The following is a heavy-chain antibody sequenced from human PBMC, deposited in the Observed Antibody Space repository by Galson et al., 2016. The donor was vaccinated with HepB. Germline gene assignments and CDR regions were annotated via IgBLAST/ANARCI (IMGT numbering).Heavy chain of an antibody. CDR1: GYTFTAYY. J-gene: IGHJ4*02. V-gene: IGHV1-2*02. D-gene: IGHD3-22*01. CDR2: IDPNNGAT. CDR3: ERAYFDTRGYYSFGGAY. Sequence: SCKASGYTFTAYYLHWVRQAPGQGLEWMGWIDPNNGATQYAQKFQGRVTMTGDTSISTAYMELSSLRSDDTAVYYCERAYFDTRGYYSFGGAYWGQGTLVTVSS.